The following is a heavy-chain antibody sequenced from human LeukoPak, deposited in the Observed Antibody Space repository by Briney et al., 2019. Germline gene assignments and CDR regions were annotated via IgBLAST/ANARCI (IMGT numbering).Heavy chain of an antibody. CDR2: IYYSGST. D-gene: IGHD6-13*01. CDR1: GGSISSYY. J-gene: IGHJ6*02. V-gene: IGHV4-59*12. CDR3: AGLSIAAAGYPVYYYYGMDV. Sequence: SETLSLTCTVSGGSISSYYWSWIRQPPGKGLEWIGYIYYSGSTNYNPSLKSRVTISVDTSKNQFSLKLSSVTAADTAVYYCAGLSIAAAGYPVYYYYGMDVWGQGTTVTVSS.